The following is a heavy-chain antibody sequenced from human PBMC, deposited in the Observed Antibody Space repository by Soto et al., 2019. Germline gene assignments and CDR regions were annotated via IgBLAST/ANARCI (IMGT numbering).Heavy chain of an antibody. V-gene: IGHV3-23*01. Sequence: GGSLRLSCAGSGFTFSNYAMSWVRQAPGKGLEWVSSISGSGGSTHYADSVKGRFTVSRDNSKRALSLQMSSLREEDTATYYCAKGLRRLLRTQYYYGLDVWGRGTTVTVSS. D-gene: IGHD3-10*01. CDR3: AKGLRRLLRTQYYYGLDV. CDR1: GFTFSNYA. CDR2: ISGSGGST. J-gene: IGHJ6*02.